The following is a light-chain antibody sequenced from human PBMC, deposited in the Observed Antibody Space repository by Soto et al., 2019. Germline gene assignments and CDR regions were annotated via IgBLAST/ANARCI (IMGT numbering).Light chain of an antibody. V-gene: IGLV2-14*01. CDR2: EVT. CDR1: SSDVGAYKF. Sequence: QSALTQSASVSGSPGQSITISCTGTSSDVGAYKFVSWYQQHPGKAPKLMIYEVTKRPSGVSNRFSGSKSGNTASLIISGLQTEDEADYYCSAYTTTSTLIFGTGTKVTVL. J-gene: IGLJ1*01. CDR3: SAYTTTSTLI.